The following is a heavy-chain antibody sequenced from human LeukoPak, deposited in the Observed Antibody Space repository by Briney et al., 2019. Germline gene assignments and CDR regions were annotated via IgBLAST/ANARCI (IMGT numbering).Heavy chain of an antibody. D-gene: IGHD3-22*01. V-gene: IGHV3-30*03. CDR2: ISYDGTNK. CDR1: GFTFSDFA. J-gene: IGHJ4*02. Sequence: PGTSLRLSCAPSGFTFSDFAMHWVRQAPEKGLQWVAVISYDGTNKYYADSVKGRFTISRDHSKNMLYLQMNSLRGEDTAVYYCARGSPRDSSGYCRYWGQGTLVTVSS. CDR3: ARGSPRDSSGYCRY.